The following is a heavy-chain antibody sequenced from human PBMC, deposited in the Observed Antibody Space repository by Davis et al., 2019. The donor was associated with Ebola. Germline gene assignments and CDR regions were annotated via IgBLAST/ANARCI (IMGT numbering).Heavy chain of an antibody. CDR3: ARQSMVQGVAYYFDY. J-gene: IGHJ4*02. CDR1: GFTFSSYA. Sequence: PGGSLRLSCAASGFTFSSYAMSWVRQAPGKGLEWVSAISGSGDSTYSADSVTGRFTISRDNSKNTLYLQMNSLRAEDTAVYYCARQSMVQGVAYYFDYWGQGTLVTVSS. CDR2: ISGSGDST. V-gene: IGHV3-23*01. D-gene: IGHD3-10*01.